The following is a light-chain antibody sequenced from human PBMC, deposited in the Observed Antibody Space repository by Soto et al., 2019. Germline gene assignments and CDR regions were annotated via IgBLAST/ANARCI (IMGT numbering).Light chain of an antibody. J-gene: IGLJ1*01. Sequence: QSVLTQPPSVSGAPGQRVTISCTGSSSNIGAGYDVNWYQQLPGTAPKFLIFDNSNRPSGVPDRFSGSKSGTSASLAITGLQAEDEADYYCQSYDSSLSGYVFGTGTKVTVL. CDR3: QSYDSSLSGYV. CDR1: SSNIGAGYD. CDR2: DNS. V-gene: IGLV1-40*01.